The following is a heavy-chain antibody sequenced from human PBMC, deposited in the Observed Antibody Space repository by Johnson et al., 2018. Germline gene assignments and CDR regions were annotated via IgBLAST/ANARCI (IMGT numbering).Heavy chain of an antibody. CDR2: ISGSGGST. CDR3: AKWFTGGYSYGVDY. Sequence: VQLVQSGGGVVQPGRSLRLSCAASGFTFDTYAMTWVRQAPGKGLEWVSGISGSGGSTYYADSVKGRFTISRDNSKNTVYLQMNSLRAEDTALYYCAKWFTGGYSYGVDYWGQGTLVTVSS. J-gene: IGHJ4*02. CDR1: GFTFDTYA. V-gene: IGHV3-23*04. D-gene: IGHD5-18*01.